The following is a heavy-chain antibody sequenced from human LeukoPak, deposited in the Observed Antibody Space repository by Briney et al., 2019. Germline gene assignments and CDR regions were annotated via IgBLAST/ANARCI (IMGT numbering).Heavy chain of an antibody. J-gene: IGHJ6*03. D-gene: IGHD3-10*01. CDR1: GFTISSDV. CDR2: ISGSSGST. Sequence: GGSLRLSCAASGFTISSDVMSWVRQAPGKGLELVSSISGSSGSTYYADSVKGRFTISRDNSKNTLYLQMNSLRIEDTAVYYCAKDGMVRGVIISYYYYMDVWGKGTTVTVSS. CDR3: AKDGMVRGVIISYYYYMDV. V-gene: IGHV3-23*01.